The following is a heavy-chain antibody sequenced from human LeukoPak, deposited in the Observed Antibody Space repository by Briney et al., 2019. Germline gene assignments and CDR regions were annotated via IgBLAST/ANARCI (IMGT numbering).Heavy chain of an antibody. J-gene: IGHJ1*01. CDR2: IYYSGST. CDR1: GGSISSSSYY. CDR3: ARVERFEWELPLVQH. Sequence: SETLSLTCTVSGGSISSSSYYWGWIRQPPGKGLEWIGSIYYSGSTYYNPSLKSRVTISVDTSKNQFSLKLSSVTAADTAVYYCARVERFEWELPLVQHWGQGTLVTVSS. V-gene: IGHV4-39*07. D-gene: IGHD1-26*01.